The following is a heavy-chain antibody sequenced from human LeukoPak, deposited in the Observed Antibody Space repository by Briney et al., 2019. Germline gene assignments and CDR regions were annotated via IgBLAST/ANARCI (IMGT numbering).Heavy chain of an antibody. CDR2: ISDSGRTS. V-gene: IGHV3-23*01. CDR3: ARHDSFIPY. J-gene: IGHJ4*02. CDR1: GFIFSDYA. D-gene: IGHD5-18*01. Sequence: GGSLRLSCAASGFIFSDYAMSWVRQAPGKGLEWVSGISDSGRTSYYTDSVKGRCTISRDNSKNTASLQMNNLTPEDTAVYFCARHDSFIPYWGQGTLVAVSS.